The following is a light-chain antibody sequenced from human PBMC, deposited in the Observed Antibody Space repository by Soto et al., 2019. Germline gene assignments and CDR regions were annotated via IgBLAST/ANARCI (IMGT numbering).Light chain of an antibody. CDR1: QSVSSN. V-gene: IGKV3-15*01. CDR2: AAS. J-gene: IGKJ4*01. Sequence: EIVMTQSPATLSVSPGERATLSCRASQSVSSNLAWYQQKPGQAPRLLIYAASSRATGIPARFSGSGSGTELTLTISSLQSEDFAVYYCQRYNNWPLTFGGGTKVDIK. CDR3: QRYNNWPLT.